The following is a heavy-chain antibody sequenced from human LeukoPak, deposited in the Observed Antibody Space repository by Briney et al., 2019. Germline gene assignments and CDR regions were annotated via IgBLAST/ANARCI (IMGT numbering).Heavy chain of an antibody. D-gene: IGHD1-26*01. CDR2: IYPGDSDT. CDR1: GYSFTSYW. V-gene: IGHV5-51*01. CDR3: AGVHSGSYEEGWFDP. J-gene: IGHJ5*02. Sequence: GESLKISCKGSGYSFTSYWIGWVRQMPGKGLEWMGIIYPGDSDTRYSPSFQGQVTISADKSISTAYLQWSSLKASDTAMYYCAGVHSGSYEEGWFDPWGQGTLVTVSS.